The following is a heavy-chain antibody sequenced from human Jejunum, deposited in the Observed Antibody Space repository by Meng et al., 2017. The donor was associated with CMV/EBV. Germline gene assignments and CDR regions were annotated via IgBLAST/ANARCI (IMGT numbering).Heavy chain of an antibody. CDR2: IIAVLRTP. CDR3: ARGFTNGWQPFDF. V-gene: IGHV1-69*12. J-gene: IGHJ4*02. Sequence: QVPVLQSGAEVKSPGSSVRLSCKSSGGVFNNYALTWVRQAPGQGLEWMGGIIAVLRTPNYAPKFQGGLTITADASTDTTYMELSSLTSEDTAVYFCARGFTNGWQPFDFWGQGTLVTVSS. D-gene: IGHD2-8*01. CDR1: GGVFNNYA.